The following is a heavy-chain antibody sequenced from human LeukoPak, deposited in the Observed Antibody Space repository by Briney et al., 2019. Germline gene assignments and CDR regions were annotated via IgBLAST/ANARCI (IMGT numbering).Heavy chain of an antibody. V-gene: IGHV3-33*01. CDR2: IWYDGSNK. CDR3: ARELPWNYFDY. D-gene: IGHD1-1*01. J-gene: IGHJ4*02. CDR1: GFTFSSYG. Sequence: GRSLRLSCAASGFTFSSYGMHWLRQAPGKGLERVAVIWYDGSNKYYADSVKGRFTISRDNSKNTLYLQMNSLRAEDTAVYYCARELPWNYFDYRGQGTLVTVSS.